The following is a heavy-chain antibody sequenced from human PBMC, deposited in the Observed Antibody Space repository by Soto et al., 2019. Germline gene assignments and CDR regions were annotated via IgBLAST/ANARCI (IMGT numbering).Heavy chain of an antibody. CDR3: ARSSGGNFGIIIEGSNWFDP. D-gene: IGHD3-3*01. V-gene: IGHV1-46*01. Sequence: ASVKVSCKAPGDTFTSYYLNWVRQAPGQGLEWMGVINPHGGSTKYAQKFQGRITMTRDTSRSTVYMELSSLWSDDTAICYCARSSGGNFGIIIEGSNWFDPWGQGTLVTVSS. CDR2: INPHGGST. J-gene: IGHJ5*02. CDR1: GDTFTSYY.